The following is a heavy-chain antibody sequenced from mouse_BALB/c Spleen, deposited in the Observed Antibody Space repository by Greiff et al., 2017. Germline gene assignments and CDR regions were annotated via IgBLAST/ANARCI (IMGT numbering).Heavy chain of an antibody. CDR3: ALVYYYAMDY. Sequence: QVHVKQSGAELVRPGVSVKISCKGSGYTFTDFAMHWVKQSHAKSLEWIGVISTYYGDASYNQKFKGKATMTVDKSSSTAYMELARLTSEDSAIYYCALVYYYAMDYWGQGTSVTVSS. V-gene: IGHV1S137*01. J-gene: IGHJ4*01. D-gene: IGHD2-10*02. CDR1: GYTFTDFA. CDR2: ISTYYGDA.